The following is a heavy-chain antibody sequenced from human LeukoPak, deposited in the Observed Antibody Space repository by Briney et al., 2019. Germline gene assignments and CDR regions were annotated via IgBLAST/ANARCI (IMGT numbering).Heavy chain of an antibody. D-gene: IGHD5-18*01. Sequence: SETLSLTCNVSGDSISTYHWNWIRKPPGRGLEWIGYMQSTGNSNYNPSLKSRVSMSVDTSKNRIVLNLSSVTAADKAVYYCARDKRHSYGRYFDHWGQGLLVTVSS. V-gene: IGHV4-59*01. CDR3: ARDKRHSYGRYFDH. CDR1: GDSISTYH. CDR2: MQSTGNS. J-gene: IGHJ4*02.